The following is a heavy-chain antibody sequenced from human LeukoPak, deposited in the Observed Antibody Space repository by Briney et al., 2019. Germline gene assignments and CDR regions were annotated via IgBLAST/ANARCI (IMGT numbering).Heavy chain of an antibody. J-gene: IGHJ4*02. V-gene: IGHV3-30*18. CDR3: AKDRWEDY. D-gene: IGHD1-26*01. CDR1: GFTFSSYG. Sequence: GRSLRVSCAASGFTFSSYGMHRVRQAPGKGLEWVAVISYDGSNKYYADSVKGRFTISRDNSKNTLYLQMNSLRAEDTAVYYCAKDRWEDYWGQGTLVTVSS. CDR2: ISYDGSNK.